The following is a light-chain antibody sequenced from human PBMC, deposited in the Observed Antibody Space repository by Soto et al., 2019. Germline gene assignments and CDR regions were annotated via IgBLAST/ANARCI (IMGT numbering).Light chain of an antibody. V-gene: IGKV1-27*01. CDR2: AAS. J-gene: IGKJ4*01. CDR3: QQLNSYPRT. Sequence: DIQLTQSPSSLSASVGDRVTITCRASQSINNFVAWYQQRPGRLPKLLIYAASTLQSGVPPRFSGSGSGTEFTLTISSLQPEDFATYYCQQLNSYPRTFGGGTKVDIK. CDR1: QSINNF.